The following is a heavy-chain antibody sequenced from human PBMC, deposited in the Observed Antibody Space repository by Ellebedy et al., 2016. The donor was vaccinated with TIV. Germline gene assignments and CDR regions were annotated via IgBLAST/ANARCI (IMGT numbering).Heavy chain of an antibody. CDR3: ARDHSDYYGSGSRHYGMDV. J-gene: IGHJ6*02. CDR2: IIPIFGTA. D-gene: IGHD3-10*01. CDR1: GGTFSSYA. Sequence: AASVKVSCKASGGTFSSYAISWVRQAPGQGLEWMGGIIPIFGTANYAQKFQGRVTITADESTSTAYMELSSLRSEDTAVYYCARDHSDYYGSGSRHYGMDVWGQGTTVTVSS. V-gene: IGHV1-69*13.